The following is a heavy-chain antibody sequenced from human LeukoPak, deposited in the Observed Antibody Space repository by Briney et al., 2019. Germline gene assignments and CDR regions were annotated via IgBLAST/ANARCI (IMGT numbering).Heavy chain of an antibody. V-gene: IGHV3-43*02. Sequence: GGSLRLSCAASGFTFADYAMHWVRQAPGKGLDWVSLISGDGGSTYYADSVKGRFTISRDNSKNSLYLQMNSLRTEDTALYYCAKTKEYSSGRQPYYYYYGMDVWGQGTTVTVSS. CDR1: GFTFADYA. D-gene: IGHD6-19*01. CDR2: ISGDGGST. J-gene: IGHJ6*02. CDR3: AKTKEYSSGRQPYYYYYGMDV.